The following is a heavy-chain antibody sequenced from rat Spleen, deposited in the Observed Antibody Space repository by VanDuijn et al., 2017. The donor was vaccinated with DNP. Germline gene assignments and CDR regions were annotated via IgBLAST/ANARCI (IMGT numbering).Heavy chain of an antibody. V-gene: IGHV1-43*01. CDR3: ARTIRVYYGLLPFAY. CDR1: GYTLTSYY. Sequence: QVQLQQTGAELAKPGSSVKISCKASGYTLTSYYTGWIKQTTGQGLEYIGYINTGSGGTHYNEKFKGKATLTVDKSSSTAFMQLSSLTPDDSAVYYCARTIRVYYGLLPFAYWGQGSLVTVSS. CDR2: INTGSGGT. J-gene: IGHJ3*01. D-gene: IGHD1-6*01.